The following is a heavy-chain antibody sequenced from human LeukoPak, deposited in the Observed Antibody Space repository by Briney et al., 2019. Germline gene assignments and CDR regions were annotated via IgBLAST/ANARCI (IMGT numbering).Heavy chain of an antibody. V-gene: IGHV4-4*07. Sequence: KPSETLSLTCTVSGGSIIGYFWSWIRQPAGKGLEWIGRIYSIGSNNYNPSLKSRVTMSLDTSKNHLSLNLSSVTAADTAVYYCAREPTSGREPTSGRPLDYWGQGTLVTVSS. CDR2: IYSIGSN. CDR3: AREPTSGREPTSGRPLDY. D-gene: IGHD5-12*01. J-gene: IGHJ4*02. CDR1: GGSIIGYF.